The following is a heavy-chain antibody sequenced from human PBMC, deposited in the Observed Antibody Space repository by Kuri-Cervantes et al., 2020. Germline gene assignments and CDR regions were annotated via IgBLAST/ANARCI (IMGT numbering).Heavy chain of an antibody. J-gene: IGHJ5*02. V-gene: IGHV7-4-1*02. CDR1: GYSFTNYA. CDR2: INTYTGKP. Sequence: GGSLRLSCKASGYSFTNYAMNWVRQAPGQGLEWMGWINTYTGKPTYAQDFTRRFVFSMDTSVSTAYLQISSLKAEDTAVYYCARVDVGWFDPWGQGTLVTVSS. D-gene: IGHD3-9*01. CDR3: ARVDVGWFDP.